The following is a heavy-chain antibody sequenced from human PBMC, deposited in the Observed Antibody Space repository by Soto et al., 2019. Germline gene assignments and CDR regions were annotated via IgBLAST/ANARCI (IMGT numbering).Heavy chain of an antibody. CDR3: VGTAREGAVAPHWFDR. Sequence: PSETLSLTCTVSCASIRSTDYYWSWIRQAPGKGLEWIGYVYYTGSTYYNPSLMSRLTISVDTSKNQFSLKLTSVTAAETAVYYCVGTAREGAVAPHWFDRWGQGTQVTVSS. CDR1: CASIRSTDYY. J-gene: IGHJ5*02. CDR2: VYYTGST. D-gene: IGHD2-21*02. V-gene: IGHV4-30-4*01.